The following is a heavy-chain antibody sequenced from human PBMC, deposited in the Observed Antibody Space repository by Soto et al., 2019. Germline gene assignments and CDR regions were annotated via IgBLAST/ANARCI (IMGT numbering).Heavy chain of an antibody. D-gene: IGHD2-8*01. CDR2: IIPILGIA. CDR3: AGVQPDYYGMDV. Sequence: QVQLVQSGAEVKKPGSSVKVSCKASGGTFSSYTISWVRQAPGQGLEWMGRIIPILGIANYAQKFQGRVTITADKSTSTAYMELSSLRSEDTAVYYCAGVQPDYYGMDVWGQGPTVTVSS. V-gene: IGHV1-69*02. J-gene: IGHJ6*02. CDR1: GGTFSSYT.